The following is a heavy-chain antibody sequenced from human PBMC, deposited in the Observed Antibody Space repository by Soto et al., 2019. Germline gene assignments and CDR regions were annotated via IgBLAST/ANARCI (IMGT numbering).Heavy chain of an antibody. D-gene: IGHD3-22*01. J-gene: IGHJ3*02. Sequence: SETLSLTCAVYGGSFSGYYWSWIRQPPGKGLEWIGEINHSGSTNYNPSLKSRVTISVDTSKNQFSPKLSPVTAADTAVYYCARQSTDSSGYYSAAFDIWGQGTMVTVSS. V-gene: IGHV4-34*01. CDR1: GGSFSGYY. CDR2: INHSGST. CDR3: ARQSTDSSGYYSAAFDI.